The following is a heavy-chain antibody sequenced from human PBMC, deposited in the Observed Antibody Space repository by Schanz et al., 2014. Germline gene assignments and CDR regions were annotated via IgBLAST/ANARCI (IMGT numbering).Heavy chain of an antibody. CDR1: GFTFSSYA. V-gene: IGHV3-23*01. Sequence: EVHLLDSGGGLVQPGGSLRLSCAASGFTFSSYAMSWVRQAPGKGLEWVSSISSGGNPYYANSVKGRFGISRDNSENTLYLQMSSLRVEDTAVYYCAKDPRGDKNDRAYYFDYWGQGTLVTASS. D-gene: IGHD3-10*01. J-gene: IGHJ4*02. CDR2: ISSGGNP. CDR3: AKDPRGDKNDRAYYFDY.